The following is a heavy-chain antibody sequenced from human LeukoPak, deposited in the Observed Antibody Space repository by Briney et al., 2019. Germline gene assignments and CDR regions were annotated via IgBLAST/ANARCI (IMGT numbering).Heavy chain of an antibody. D-gene: IGHD2-2*01. Sequence: SETLSLTCTVSGDSITGYYWGWIRQPPGKGLEWVGNIYYTGNTYYNASLKSRVTISVDTSKNQFSLKLSSVTAADTAVYYCARGGVCSSTSCLRRWFDPWGQGTLVTVSS. V-gene: IGHV4-39*07. CDR2: IYYTGNT. J-gene: IGHJ5*02. CDR3: ARGGVCSSTSCLRRWFDP. CDR1: GDSITGYY.